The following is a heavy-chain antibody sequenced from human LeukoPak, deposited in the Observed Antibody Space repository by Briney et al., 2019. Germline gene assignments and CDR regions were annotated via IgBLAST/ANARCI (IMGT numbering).Heavy chain of an antibody. J-gene: IGHJ2*01. CDR2: IYYSGST. Sequence: SETLSLTCTVSGGSISSSSYYWGWIRQPPGKGLEWIGSIYYSGSTYYNPSLKSRVTISVDTSKNQFSLKLSSVTAADTAVYYCARAPIKYGGYFDLWGRGTLVTVSS. CDR1: GGSISSSSYY. D-gene: IGHD1-14*01. CDR3: ARAPIKYGGYFDL. V-gene: IGHV4-39*07.